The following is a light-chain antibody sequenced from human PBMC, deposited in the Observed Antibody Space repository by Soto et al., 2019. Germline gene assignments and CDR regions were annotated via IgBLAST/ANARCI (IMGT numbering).Light chain of an antibody. CDR1: SSNIGAGYD. Sequence: QSALTQPPSMSGAPGQRVTISCTGSSSNIGAGYDVHWYQQLPGTAPKLLIYGNSNRPSGVPDRFSGSKSGTSASLAITGLQAEDEADYYCHSYDSTLSGYVFGTGTKVTVL. J-gene: IGLJ1*01. CDR3: HSYDSTLSGYV. V-gene: IGLV1-40*01. CDR2: GNS.